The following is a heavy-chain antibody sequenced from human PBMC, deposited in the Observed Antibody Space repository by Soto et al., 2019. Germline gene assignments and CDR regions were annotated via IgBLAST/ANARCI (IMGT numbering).Heavy chain of an antibody. V-gene: IGHV1-18*01. CDR2: ISAYTRNT. CDR1: GYTFTSYG. Sequence: QVQLVQSGAEVKKPGASVKVSCKASGYTFTSYGISWVRQAPGQVLEWLGWISAYTRNTNYAQKIQSRLTMTTDTSMSTAYMELRSLRSDDTAVYYCAGPRGFFDYWGKGTLVTVSS. J-gene: IGHJ4*02. CDR3: AGPRGFFDY.